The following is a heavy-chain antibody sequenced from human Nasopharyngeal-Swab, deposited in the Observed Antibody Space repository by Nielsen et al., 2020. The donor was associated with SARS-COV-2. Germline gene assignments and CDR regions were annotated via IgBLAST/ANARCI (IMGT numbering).Heavy chain of an antibody. J-gene: IGHJ3*02. D-gene: IGHD3-22*01. CDR3: ANAEHPYDSGSVGAFDI. CDR1: GFTFSSYS. CDR2: ISSSSSYI. V-gene: IGHV3-21*04. Sequence: GESLKISCAASGFTFSSYSMNWVRQAPGKGLEWVSSISSSSSYIYYADSVKGRFTISRDNAKNSLYLQMNSLRAEDTALYYCANAEHPYDSGSVGAFDIWGQGTMVTVSS.